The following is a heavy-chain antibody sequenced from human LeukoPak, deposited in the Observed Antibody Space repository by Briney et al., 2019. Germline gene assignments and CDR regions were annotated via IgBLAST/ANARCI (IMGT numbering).Heavy chain of an antibody. J-gene: IGHJ5*02. CDR1: GYTFTSYY. Sequence: ASVKVSCKASGYTFTSYYMHWVRQAPGQGLEWMGIINPSGGSTSYAQKFQGRVTMTRDTSTGTVYMELSSLRSEDTAVYYCARDPHLAEGRIAAAGISFDPWGQGTLVTVSS. CDR2: INPSGGST. D-gene: IGHD6-13*01. V-gene: IGHV1-46*01. CDR3: ARDPHLAEGRIAAAGISFDP.